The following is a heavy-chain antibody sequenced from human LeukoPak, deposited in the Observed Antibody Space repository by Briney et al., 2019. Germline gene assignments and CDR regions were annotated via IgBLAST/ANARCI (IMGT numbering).Heavy chain of an antibody. Sequence: SETLSLTCTVSGVSVSSGSYYWRWLRQPPGKGLEWIGYIYDSGSTNYNPSLKSRVTISVDTSKNQFSLKLSSVTAADTAVYYCARENTGYYYYGMDVWGQGTTVTVSS. D-gene: IGHD1-14*01. CDR2: IYDSGST. CDR3: ARENTGYYYYGMDV. V-gene: IGHV4-61*01. CDR1: GVSVSSGSYY. J-gene: IGHJ6*02.